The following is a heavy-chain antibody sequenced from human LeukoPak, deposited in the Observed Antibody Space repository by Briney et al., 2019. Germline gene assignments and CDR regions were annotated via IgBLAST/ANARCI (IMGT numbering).Heavy chain of an antibody. V-gene: IGHV3-30*18. CDR2: ISYDGSNK. D-gene: IGHD2-15*01. CDR1: GFTFSSYS. CDR3: AKDAHSGAFDI. J-gene: IGHJ3*02. Sequence: PGGSLRLSCAASGFTFSSYSMNWVRQAPGKGLEWVAVISYDGSNKYYADSVKGRFTNSRDNSKNTLYLQMNSLRAEDTAVYYCAKDAHSGAFDIWGQGTMVTVSS.